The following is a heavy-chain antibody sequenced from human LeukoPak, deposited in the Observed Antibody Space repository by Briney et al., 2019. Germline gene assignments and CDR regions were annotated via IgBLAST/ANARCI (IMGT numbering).Heavy chain of an antibody. Sequence: GGSLRLSCAVYGFTFSNYAMHWVRQAPGKGLEWVAVSSYDGSDTDYADSVKGRFTTSRDNAKNSVFLQMSSLRSEDTAVYYCAKGEYHQDGIGENRFDNWGQGALVTVSS. J-gene: IGHJ4*02. CDR1: GFTFSNYA. CDR3: AKGEYHQDGIGENRFDN. V-gene: IGHV3-30*04. D-gene: IGHD5-24*01. CDR2: SSYDGSDT.